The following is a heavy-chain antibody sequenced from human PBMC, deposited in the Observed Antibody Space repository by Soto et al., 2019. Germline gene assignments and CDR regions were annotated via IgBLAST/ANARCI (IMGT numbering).Heavy chain of an antibody. V-gene: IGHV1-69*06. D-gene: IGHD6-19*01. CDR3: ARDEIAVAKRVGMDV. J-gene: IGHJ6*02. CDR2: ITPIFGAA. CDR1: GGAFRSYT. Sequence: QAQLVQSGAEVKKPGSSVKVSCKASGGAFRSYTISWVRQAPGQGLEWMGGITPIFGAANYAQKFEGRVTISADKSTTTADMELSNLTSEATAVYYCARDEIAVAKRVGMDVWCQGTTVIVSS.